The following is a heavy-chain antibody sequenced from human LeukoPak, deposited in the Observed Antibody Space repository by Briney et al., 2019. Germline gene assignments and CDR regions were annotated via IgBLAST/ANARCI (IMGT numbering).Heavy chain of an antibody. J-gene: IGHJ5*02. V-gene: IGHV3-7*01. CDR2: IKQDGSEK. D-gene: IGHD3-3*01. CDR3: ARDQHDFWNQVWFDP. CDR1: GFTFSSYW. Sequence: PGGSLRLSCAASGFTFSSYWMSWVRQAPGKGLEWVANIKQDGSEKYYVDSVKGRFTISRDNAKNSLYLQMNSLRAEDTAVYYCARDQHDFWNQVWFDPWGQGTLVTVSS.